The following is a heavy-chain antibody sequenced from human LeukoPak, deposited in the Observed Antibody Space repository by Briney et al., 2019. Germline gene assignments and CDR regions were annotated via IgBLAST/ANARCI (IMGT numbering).Heavy chain of an antibody. CDR2: ISYDGSNK. CDR1: GFTFSAYG. V-gene: IGHV3-30*18. J-gene: IGHJ4*02. CDR3: AKDRWYCSGGSCAYFDS. Sequence: GGSLRLSCAASGFTFSAYGMHWVRQAPGKGLERVAVISYDGSNKYYVDSVKGRFTISRDNSKNTLYLQMNSLGAEDTAVCYCAKDRWYCSGGSCAYFDSWGQGTLVTVSS. D-gene: IGHD2-15*01.